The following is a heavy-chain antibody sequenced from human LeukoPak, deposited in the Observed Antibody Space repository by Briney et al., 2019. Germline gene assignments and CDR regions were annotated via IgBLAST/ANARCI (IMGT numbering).Heavy chain of an antibody. V-gene: IGHV3-48*01. D-gene: IGHD6-13*01. Sequence: GGSLRLSCAASGFTFSSYGMNWVRQAPGKGLEWVSYISSSSSTIYYADSVKGRFTIYRDNAKNSLYQQMNSLRAEDTAVYYCASDLSAAAGQADYYYYMDVWGKGTTVTVSS. J-gene: IGHJ6*03. CDR3: ASDLSAAAGQADYYYYMDV. CDR1: GFTFSSYG. CDR2: ISSSSSTI.